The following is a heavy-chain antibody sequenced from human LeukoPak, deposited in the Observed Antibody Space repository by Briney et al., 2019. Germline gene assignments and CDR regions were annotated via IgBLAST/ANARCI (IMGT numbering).Heavy chain of an antibody. V-gene: IGHV6-1*01. CDR3: AREGPDAFDI. CDR1: GDSVSTNSAA. J-gene: IGHJ3*02. CDR2: AYYRSKWFN. Sequence: SQTLSLTCAISGDSVSTNSAAWNWVRQSPSRGLEWLGRAYYRSKWFNDYAVSVKSRIAINPDTSKNQLSLQLNSVTPEDTAVYFCAREGPDAFDIWGQGTVVTVSS.